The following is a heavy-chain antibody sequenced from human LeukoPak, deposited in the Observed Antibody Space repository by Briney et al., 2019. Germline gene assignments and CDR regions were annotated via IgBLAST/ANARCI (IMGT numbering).Heavy chain of an antibody. Sequence: PGGSLRLSCAASGFTFSSYWMSWVRQAPGKGLEWVANIKQDGSEKYYVDSVKGRFIISRDNAKDSLYLQMNSLRAEDAAFYYCAKGYIIAGRQWYLDLWGRGTLVGVSS. CDR2: IKQDGSEK. CDR1: GFTFSSYW. CDR3: AKGYIIAGRQWYLDL. J-gene: IGHJ2*01. D-gene: IGHD6-13*01. V-gene: IGHV3-7*01.